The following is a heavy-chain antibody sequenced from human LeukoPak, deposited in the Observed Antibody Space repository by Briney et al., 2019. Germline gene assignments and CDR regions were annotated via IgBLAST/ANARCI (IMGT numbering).Heavy chain of an antibody. CDR1: GFTFSSYA. V-gene: IGHV3-30*04. Sequence: GGSLRLSCAASGFTFSSYAMHWDRQAPGKGLEWVAVISYDGSNKYYADSVKGRFTISRDNSKNTLYLQMSSLRAEDTAVYYCARDYGNLSHWGQGTLVTVSS. CDR3: ARDYGNLSH. CDR2: ISYDGSNK. J-gene: IGHJ4*02. D-gene: IGHD1-14*01.